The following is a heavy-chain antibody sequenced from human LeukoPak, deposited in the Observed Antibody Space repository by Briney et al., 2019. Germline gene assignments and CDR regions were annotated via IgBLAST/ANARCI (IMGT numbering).Heavy chain of an antibody. CDR3: ARSRVLRYFDWLFPFDY. J-gene: IGHJ4*02. D-gene: IGHD3-9*01. Sequence: SQTLSLTCNVSGGSISSGDYYWSWIRQPPGKGLEWIGYIYYSGSTYYNPSLKSRVTISVDTSKNQFSLKLSSVTAADTAVYYCARSRVLRYFDWLFPFDYWGQGTLVTVSS. CDR2: IYYSGST. V-gene: IGHV4-30-4*08. CDR1: GGSISSGDYY.